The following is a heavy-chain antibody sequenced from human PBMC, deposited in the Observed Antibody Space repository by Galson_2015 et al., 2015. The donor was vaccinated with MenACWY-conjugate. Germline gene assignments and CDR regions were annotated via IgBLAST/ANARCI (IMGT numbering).Heavy chain of an antibody. Sequence: GLEWISYIKADGSFSNYADSVKGRFTISTDNAKNMVYLQMDGLGDEDTAVYFCARDYNWSFDSWGQGTLVTVSS. D-gene: IGHD1-1*01. CDR2: IKADGSFS. CDR3: ARDYNWSFDS. J-gene: IGHJ4*02. V-gene: IGHV3-74*01.